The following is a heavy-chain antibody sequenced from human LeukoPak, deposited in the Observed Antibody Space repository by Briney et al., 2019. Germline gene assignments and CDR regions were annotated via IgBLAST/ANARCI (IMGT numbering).Heavy chain of an antibody. D-gene: IGHD2-2*01. CDR2: FDPEDGET. Sequence: ASVKVSCKASGGTFSSYAISWVRQAPGQGLEWMGGFDPEDGETIYAQKFQGRVTMTEDTSTDTAYMELSSLRSEDTAVYYCATDRSPAAGYMDVWGKGTTVTVSS. CDR3: ATDRSPAAGYMDV. J-gene: IGHJ6*03. CDR1: GGTFSSYA. V-gene: IGHV1-24*01.